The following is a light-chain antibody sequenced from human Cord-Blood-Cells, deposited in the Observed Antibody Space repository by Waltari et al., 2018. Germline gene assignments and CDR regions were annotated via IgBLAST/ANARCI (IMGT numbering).Light chain of an antibody. CDR3: SSYTSSSTRV. V-gene: IGLV2-14*03. CDR1: SSDVGGFNH. Sequence: QSALTQPASLSGSPGQSPTIPCTGTSSDVGGFNHVSWYQQHPGKAPKRMIYDVSKRPSGVSNRFSGSKSGNTASLTISGLQAEDEADYYCSSYTSSSTRVFGGGTKLTVL. J-gene: IGLJ3*02. CDR2: DVS.